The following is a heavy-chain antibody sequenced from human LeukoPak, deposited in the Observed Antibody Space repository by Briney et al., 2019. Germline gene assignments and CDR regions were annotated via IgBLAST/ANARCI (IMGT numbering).Heavy chain of an antibody. J-gene: IGHJ3*02. D-gene: IGHD3-22*01. CDR2: IGTAGDT. Sequence: GGSLRLSCAASGFTFSSYDMHWVRQATGKGLEWVSAIGTAGDTYYPGSVKGRFTIFRENAKNSLYLQMNSLRAGDTAVYYCARGGYYDSSGYPNSLSDAFDIWGQGTMVTVSS. CDR1: GFTFSSYD. V-gene: IGHV3-13*01. CDR3: ARGGYYDSSGYPNSLSDAFDI.